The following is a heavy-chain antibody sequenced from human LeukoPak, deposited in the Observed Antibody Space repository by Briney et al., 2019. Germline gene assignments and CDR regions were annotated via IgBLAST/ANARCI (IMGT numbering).Heavy chain of an antibody. CDR1: GYTFTSYD. Sequence: ASVKVSCKASGYTFTSYDINWVRQATGQGLEWMGWMNPNSGNTGYAQKFQGRVTITRNPSISTAYMELSSLRSEDTAVYYCARRRRAARPASFDYWGQGTLVTVSS. CDR3: ARRRRAARPASFDY. V-gene: IGHV1-8*03. J-gene: IGHJ4*02. CDR2: MNPNSGNT. D-gene: IGHD6-6*01.